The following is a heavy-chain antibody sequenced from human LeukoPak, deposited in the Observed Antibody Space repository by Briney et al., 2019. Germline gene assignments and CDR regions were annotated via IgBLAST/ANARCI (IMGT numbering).Heavy chain of an antibody. CDR2: INTSSGTT. CDR3: ARGGYNGYDYLNYYFGLDV. D-gene: IGHD5-12*01. Sequence: GASVKVSCKASGYTFTSYYIHWVRQAPGQGLEWMGIINTSSGTTSYAQKFQGRVTMTRDTSTNTVYMEPSSLRSEDTAVYYCARGGYNGYDYLNYYFGLDVWGQGTTVTVSS. CDR1: GYTFTSYY. J-gene: IGHJ6*02. V-gene: IGHV1-46*01.